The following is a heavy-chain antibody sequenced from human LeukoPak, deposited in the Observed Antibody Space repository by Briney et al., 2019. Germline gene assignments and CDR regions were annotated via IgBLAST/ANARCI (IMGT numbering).Heavy chain of an antibody. CDR1: GGSISVFY. CDR2: IYYSGST. V-gene: IGHV4-59*12. J-gene: IGHJ6*03. CDR3: ARDKGSYYYYYMDV. Sequence: PSETLSLTCTVSGGSISVFYWSWIRQPPGKGLEWIGYIYYSGSTNYNPSLKSRVTISVDTSKNQFSLKLSSVTAADTAVYYCARDKGSYYYYYMDVWGKGTTVTISS.